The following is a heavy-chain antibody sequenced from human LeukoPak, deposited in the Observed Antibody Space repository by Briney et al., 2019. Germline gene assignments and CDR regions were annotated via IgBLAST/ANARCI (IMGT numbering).Heavy chain of an antibody. CDR3: AKLLGYCSSTSCYD. Sequence: GRSLRLSCAAPGFTFSSYAMSWVRQAPGKGLEWVSAISGSGGSTYYADSVKGRFTISRDNSKNTLYLQMNSLRAEDTAVYYCAKLLGYCSSTSCYDWGQGTLVTVSS. V-gene: IGHV3-23*01. CDR1: GFTFSSYA. CDR2: ISGSGGST. J-gene: IGHJ4*02. D-gene: IGHD2-2*01.